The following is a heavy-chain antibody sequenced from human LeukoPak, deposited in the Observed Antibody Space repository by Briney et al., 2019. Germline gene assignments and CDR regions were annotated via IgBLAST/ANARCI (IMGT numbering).Heavy chain of an antibody. Sequence: GGSLRLSCAASGFSVTTYAMGWVRQAPGKGLEWVSVISDRGDSTHYADSVKGRFTISRDSSKNTLYLQMNSLRAEDTAVYYCAKMYGGTYIGNWGQGTLVTVSA. CDR1: GFSVTTYA. D-gene: IGHD1-26*01. CDR2: ISDRGDST. J-gene: IGHJ4*02. V-gene: IGHV3-23*01. CDR3: AKMYGGTYIGN.